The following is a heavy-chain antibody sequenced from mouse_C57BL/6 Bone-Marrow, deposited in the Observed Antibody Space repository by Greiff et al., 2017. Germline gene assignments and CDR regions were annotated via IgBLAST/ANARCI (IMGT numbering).Heavy chain of an antibody. V-gene: IGHV1-42*01. J-gene: IGHJ4*01. Sequence: VQLQQSGPELVKPGASVKISCKASGYSFTGYYMNWVKQSPEKSLEWIGEINPSTGGTTYNQKFKAKATLTVDKSSSTAYMQLKSLTSEDSAVYYCARGGTVVAYYYALDYWGQGTSVTVSS. CDR2: INPSTGGT. CDR3: ARGGTVVAYYYALDY. CDR1: GYSFTGYY. D-gene: IGHD1-1*01.